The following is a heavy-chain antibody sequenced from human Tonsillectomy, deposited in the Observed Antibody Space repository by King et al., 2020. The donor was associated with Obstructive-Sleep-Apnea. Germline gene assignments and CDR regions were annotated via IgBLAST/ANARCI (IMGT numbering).Heavy chain of an antibody. CDR3: ARDDRHSSDWWGHFDY. CDR2: IYRGGST. V-gene: IGHV3-66*01. J-gene: IGHJ4*02. CDR1: GFTVSSNY. Sequence: VQLVESGGGLVQPGGSLRLSCAASGFTVSSNYMSWVRQAPGKGLEWVSAIYRGGSTYYGDSVKGRFTISRDNSKNTLYLQMNSLRAEDTAVYYCARDDRHSSDWWGHFDYWGQGTLVTVSS. D-gene: IGHD6-19*01.